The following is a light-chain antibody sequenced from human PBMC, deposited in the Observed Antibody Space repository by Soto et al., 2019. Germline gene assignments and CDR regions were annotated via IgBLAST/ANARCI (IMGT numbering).Light chain of an antibody. CDR1: QSVSSN. Sequence: EIVMTQSPATLSVSPGERATLSCRASQSVSSNLAWYQQKPGQAPRLLIYGASTRATGIPARFSCSGSGTEFTLTISSLQSEDFAVYYCQQYNQWPLTFGGGTKVEIQ. CDR2: GAS. CDR3: QQYNQWPLT. J-gene: IGKJ4*01. V-gene: IGKV3-15*01.